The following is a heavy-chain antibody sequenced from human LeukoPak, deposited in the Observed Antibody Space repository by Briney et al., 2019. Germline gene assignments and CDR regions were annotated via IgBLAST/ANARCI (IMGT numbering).Heavy chain of an antibody. CDR3: ARDHITGFYYYGMDV. D-gene: IGHD1-20*01. CDR2: INPNSGGT. CDR1: GYTFTGYY. J-gene: IGHJ6*02. Sequence: ASVKVSCKASGYTFTGYYMHWVRQAPGQGLEWMGRINPNSGGTNYAQKFQGRVTMTRDTSISIAYMELSRLRSDDTAVYYCARDHITGFYYYGMDVWGQGTTVTVSS. V-gene: IGHV1-2*06.